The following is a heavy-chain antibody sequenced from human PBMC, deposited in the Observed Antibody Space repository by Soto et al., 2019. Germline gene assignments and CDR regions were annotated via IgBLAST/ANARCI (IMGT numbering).Heavy chain of an antibody. CDR1: GSSFTSYW. V-gene: IGHV5-51*01. D-gene: IGHD3-22*01. Sequence: GESLEISCKGSGSSFTSYWIGWVRQIPGTDVEWMGIIYPGDSDTRYSPSFQGHVTISADKSISTAYLQWSSLKASDPAMYYCARVSYYDSSGNYYYGMDVWGQGTTVTVSS. CDR3: ARVSYYDSSGNYYYGMDV. CDR2: IYPGDSDT. J-gene: IGHJ6*02.